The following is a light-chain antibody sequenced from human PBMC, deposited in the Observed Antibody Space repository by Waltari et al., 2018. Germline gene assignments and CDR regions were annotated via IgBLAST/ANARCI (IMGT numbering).Light chain of an antibody. J-gene: IGKJ2*01. CDR3: QQYNSYPYT. V-gene: IGKV1-5*03. Sequence: DIQMTQSPSTLSASVGDRVTITCRASQSISSWLAWYQQKPGKAPKLLIYKAYSLESGVPSRFSGSGSGTEVTLTISSLQPDDFATYYCQQYNSYPYTFGQGTKLEI. CDR1: QSISSW. CDR2: KAY.